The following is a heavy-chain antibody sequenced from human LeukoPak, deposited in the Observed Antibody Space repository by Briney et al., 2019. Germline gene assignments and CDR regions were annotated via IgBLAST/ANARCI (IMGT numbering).Heavy chain of an antibody. CDR2: IGTAGDT. V-gene: IGHV3-13*01. CDR1: GFTFSSYD. Sequence: GGSLRLSCAASGFTFSSYDMHWVRQATGKGLEWVSAIGTAGDTYYPGSVKGRFTISRENAKNSLYLQMNSLRAGDTAVYYCARGFRVAAAGTPLGYWGQGTLVTVSS. J-gene: IGHJ4*02. CDR3: ARGFRVAAAGTPLGY. D-gene: IGHD6-13*01.